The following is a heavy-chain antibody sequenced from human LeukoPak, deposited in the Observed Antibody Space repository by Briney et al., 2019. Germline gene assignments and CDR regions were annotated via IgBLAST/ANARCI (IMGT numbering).Heavy chain of an antibody. V-gene: IGHV4-30-4*01. CDR1: GGSISSGDYY. CDR3: ARDHCTNGVCYNWFDP. J-gene: IGHJ5*02. Sequence: SQTLSLTCTVSGGSISSGDYYWSWIRQPPGKGLEWIGYIYYSGSTYYNPSLKSRVTISVDTSKNQFSLKLSSVTAADTAVYCCARDHCTNGVCYNWFDPWGQGTLVTVSS. D-gene: IGHD2-8*01. CDR2: IYYSGST.